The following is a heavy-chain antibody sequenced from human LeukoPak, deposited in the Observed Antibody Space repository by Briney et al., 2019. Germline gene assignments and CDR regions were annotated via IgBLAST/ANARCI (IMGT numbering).Heavy chain of an antibody. V-gene: IGHV3-23*01. CDR1: GFTFSIYA. Sequence: GGSLRLSCAASGFTFSIYAMSWVRQAPGKGLEWVSAISGSGGSTYYADSVKGRFTISRDNSKNTLYLQMNSLRAEDTAVYYCANQDDYDFWSGPSDYWGQGTLVTVSS. CDR3: ANQDDYDFWSGPSDY. CDR2: ISGSGGST. D-gene: IGHD3-3*01. J-gene: IGHJ4*02.